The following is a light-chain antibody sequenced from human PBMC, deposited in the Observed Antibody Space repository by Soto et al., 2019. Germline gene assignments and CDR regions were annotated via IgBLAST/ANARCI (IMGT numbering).Light chain of an antibody. J-gene: IGKJ1*01. CDR1: ESVSDS. Sequence: EVVLTQSPATLSLSPGERATLSCRASESVSDSFAWYQQKPGQAPRLLISAASNRAAGIPARFSGSGSETDFSLTISSLEPADFAIYYCQHRRTFGQGTKVDIK. CDR2: AAS. CDR3: QHRRT. V-gene: IGKV3-11*01.